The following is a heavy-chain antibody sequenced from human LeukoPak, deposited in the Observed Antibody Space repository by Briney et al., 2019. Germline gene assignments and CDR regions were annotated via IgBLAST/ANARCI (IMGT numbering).Heavy chain of an antibody. V-gene: IGHV3-23*01. CDR1: GFTFSDYS. CDR2: ISGSGGST. D-gene: IGHD6-13*01. Sequence: SGGSLRLSCAASGFTFSDYSMNWVRQAPGKGLEWVSAISGSGGSTYYADSVKGRFTISRDNSKNTLYLQMNSLRAEDTAVYYCAKDLMSSSWYDIRYFQHWGQGTLVTVSS. CDR3: AKDLMSSSWYDIRYFQH. J-gene: IGHJ1*01.